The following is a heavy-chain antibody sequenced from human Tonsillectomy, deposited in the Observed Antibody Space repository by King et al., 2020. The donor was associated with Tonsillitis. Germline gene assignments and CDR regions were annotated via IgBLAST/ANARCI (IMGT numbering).Heavy chain of an antibody. D-gene: IGHD6-13*01. V-gene: IGHV5-51*01. CDR1: GYSFTSYW. J-gene: IGHJ4*02. Sequence: VQLVESGAEVKKPGESLKISCKGSGYSFTSYWIGWVRQMPGKGLEWMRIIDPGDSDTRYSPSFQGQVTISADKSISTAYLQWSSLKASDTAMYYCARGPRQQLVREDYFDYWGQGTLVTVSS. CDR2: IDPGDSDT. CDR3: ARGPRQQLVREDYFDY.